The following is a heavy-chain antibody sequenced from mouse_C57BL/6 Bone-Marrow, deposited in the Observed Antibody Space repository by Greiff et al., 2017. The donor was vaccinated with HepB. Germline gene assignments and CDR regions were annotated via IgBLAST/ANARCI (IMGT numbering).Heavy chain of an antibody. V-gene: IGHV14-2*01. Sequence: VQLQQPGAELVKPGASVKLSCKASGYTFTSYWMHWVKQRPGRGLEWIGRIDPEDGETKYAPKFQGKATITADTSSNTAYLQLSRLTSEDTAVYYCARKRGEGYSMDYWGQGTSVTVSS. CDR1: GYTFTSYW. D-gene: IGHD3-2*02. J-gene: IGHJ4*01. CDR3: ARKRGEGYSMDY. CDR2: IDPEDGET.